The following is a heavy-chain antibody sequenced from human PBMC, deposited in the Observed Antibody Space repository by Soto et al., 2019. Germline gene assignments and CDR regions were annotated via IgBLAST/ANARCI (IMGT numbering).Heavy chain of an antibody. V-gene: IGHV4-31*03. D-gene: IGHD3-10*01. CDR2: IYYSGST. CDR3: ATTQRSYYYGSGSAFDY. CDR1: GGSISSGGYY. J-gene: IGHJ4*02. Sequence: SETLSLACTVSGGSISSGGYYWSWIRQHPGKGLEWIGYIYYSGSTYYNPSLKSRVTISVDTSKNQFSLKLSSATAADTAVYYCATTQRSYYYGSGSAFDYWGQGTLVTVSS.